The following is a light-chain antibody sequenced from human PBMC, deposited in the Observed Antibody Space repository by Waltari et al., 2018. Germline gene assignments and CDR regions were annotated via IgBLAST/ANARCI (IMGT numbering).Light chain of an antibody. V-gene: IGKV3-20*01. J-gene: IGKJ1*01. CDR2: GAS. CDR1: QSGGRS. Sequence: EIVLTQSPGTLSLSPGERATLSCWASQSGGRSLAWYQQKRGQAPRLPIYGASTRATGVPDRFSGSGSGTDFSLTISRLEPEDFAVYYCQHYVRLPVTFGQGTKVEI. CDR3: QHYVRLPVT.